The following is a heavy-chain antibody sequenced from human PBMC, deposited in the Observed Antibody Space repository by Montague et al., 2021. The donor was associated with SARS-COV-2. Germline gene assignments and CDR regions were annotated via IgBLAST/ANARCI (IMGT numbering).Heavy chain of an antibody. CDR2: GGST. V-gene: IGHV3-23*01. Sequence: GGSTYYADSVKGRFTISRDNSKNTLYLQMNSLRAEDTAVYYCAKDPHYDFWSGYYLDYWGQGTLFTLSS. J-gene: IGHJ4*02. D-gene: IGHD3-3*01. CDR3: AKDPHYDFWSGYYLDY.